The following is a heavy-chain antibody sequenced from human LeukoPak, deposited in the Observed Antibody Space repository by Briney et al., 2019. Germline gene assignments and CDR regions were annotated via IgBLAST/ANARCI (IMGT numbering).Heavy chain of an antibody. CDR3: DRGVIANDAFDI. CDR2: IYYSGST. D-gene: IGHD2-21*01. Sequence: SETLSLTCTVSGGSISSSSYYWGWIRQPPGKGLEWMGSIYYSGSTYYNPSLKSRVTISVDTSKNQFSLKLSSVTAADTAVYYCDRGVIANDAFDIWGQGTMVTVSS. V-gene: IGHV4-39*01. J-gene: IGHJ3*02. CDR1: GGSISSSSYY.